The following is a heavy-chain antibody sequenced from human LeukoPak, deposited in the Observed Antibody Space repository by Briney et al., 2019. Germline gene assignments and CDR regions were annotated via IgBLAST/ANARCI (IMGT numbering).Heavy chain of an antibody. J-gene: IGHJ4*02. CDR1: GGTFSSYA. CDR2: IIPILGIA. CDR3: ARDSSYRYNYGTNFDY. D-gene: IGHD5-18*01. Sequence: GASVKVSCKASGGTFSSYAISWVRQAPGQGLEWMGRIIPILGIANYAQKFQGRVTITADKSTSTAYMELSSLRSEDTAVYYCARDSSYRYNYGTNFDYWGQGTLVTVSS. V-gene: IGHV1-69*04.